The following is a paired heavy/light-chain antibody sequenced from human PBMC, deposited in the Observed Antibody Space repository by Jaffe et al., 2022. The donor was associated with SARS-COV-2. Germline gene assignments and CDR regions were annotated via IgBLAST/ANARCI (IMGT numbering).Heavy chain of an antibody. CDR2: IKQDGSAK. Sequence: EVQLVESGGGLVQPGDSLRLSCVASEFTISTHWMTWVRQAPGKGLEWVANIKQDGSAKWYVDAVKGRFTISRDNAKNSLSLQMNSLRAEDTAVYYCARQAAGVNYGMDVWGQGTTVTVSS. CDR1: EFTISTHW. V-gene: IGHV3-7*03. J-gene: IGHJ6*02. D-gene: IGHD3-10*01. CDR3: ARQAAGVNYGMDV.
Light chain of an antibody. V-gene: IGLV1-40*01. CDR3: QSLDSSLTSWV. CDR1: TSNIGTVHG. Sequence: QFVLTQPPSVSGAPGQRVTISCTGSTSNIGTVHGVHWYQQLPGTAPKLLIYGNNNRPSGVPDRFSGSKSGTSAFLAITGLQAEDEADYYCQSLDSSLTSWVFGGGTKLTVL. J-gene: IGLJ3*02. CDR2: GNN.